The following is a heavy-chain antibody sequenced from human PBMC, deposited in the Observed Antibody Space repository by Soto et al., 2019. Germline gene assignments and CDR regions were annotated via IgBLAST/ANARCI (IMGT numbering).Heavy chain of an antibody. J-gene: IGHJ4*02. CDR1: GFTFSNAG. D-gene: IGHD3-3*01. CDR2: FKSKTVGGTT. V-gene: IGHV3-15*07. CDR3: TTDPIFGVVRN. Sequence: GGSRGLSLAASGFTFSNAGRNGFGQAPGKGLEWSAGFKSKTVGGTTDYVEPVKGRFTISRDDSKNTLYLQMNSLKTEDTAVYYRTTDPIFGVVRNWGQGTLVTVSS.